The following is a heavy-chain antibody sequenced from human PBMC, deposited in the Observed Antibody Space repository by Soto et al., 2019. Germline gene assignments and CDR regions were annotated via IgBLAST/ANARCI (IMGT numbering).Heavy chain of an antibody. D-gene: IGHD6-13*01. CDR2: MNPNSGGT. V-gene: IGHV1-2*04. CDR1: GYTCTSYD. Sequence: ASVKVSCKASGYTCTSYDINWVRQATGQGLEWMGWMNPNSGGTNYAQKFQGWVTMTRDTSISTAYMELSRLRSDDTAVYYCARSQQQLATNYYYYYGMDVWGQGTTVTVSS. CDR3: ARSQQQLATNYYYYYGMDV. J-gene: IGHJ6*02.